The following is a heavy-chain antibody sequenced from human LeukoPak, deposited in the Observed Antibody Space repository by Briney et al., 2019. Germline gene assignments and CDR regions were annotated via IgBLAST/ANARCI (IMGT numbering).Heavy chain of an antibody. J-gene: IGHJ5*02. CDR2: INHSGST. V-gene: IGHV4-34*01. Sequence: SETLSLTCAVYGGSFSGYYWSWIRQPPGKGLEWIGEINHSGSTNYNPSLKSRVTISVDTSKNQFSLQLSSVTAADTAVYYCARDTLWFEELFWFDPWGQGTLVTVSS. D-gene: IGHD3-10*01. CDR3: ARDTLWFEELFWFDP. CDR1: GGSFSGYY.